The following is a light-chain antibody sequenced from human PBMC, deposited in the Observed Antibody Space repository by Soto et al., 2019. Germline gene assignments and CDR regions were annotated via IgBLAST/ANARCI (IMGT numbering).Light chain of an antibody. CDR1: SSDVGGYNY. CDR2: EVS. V-gene: IGLV2-14*01. J-gene: IGLJ3*02. CDR3: SSYTRSSTRV. Sequence: QSALTQPASVSGSPGRSITISCTGTSSDVGGYNYVSWYQQHPGKAPKVMIYEVSNRPSGVSNRFSGSKSGNTASLTISGLQAEDEADYYCSSYTRSSTRVFGGGTKLTVL.